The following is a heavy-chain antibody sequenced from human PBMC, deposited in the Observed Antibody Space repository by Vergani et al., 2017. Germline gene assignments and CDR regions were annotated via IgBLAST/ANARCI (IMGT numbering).Heavy chain of an antibody. CDR2: IIPILGIA. D-gene: IGHD3-22*01. CDR3: ARSYYYGSSGALDY. Sequence: QVQLVQSGAEVKKPGSSVKVSCKASGGTFSSYAISWVRQAPGQGLEWMGRIIPILGIANYAQKFQGRVTITADKSTSTAYMELSSLRSEDTAVYYCARSYYYGSSGALDYWGQGTLVTVSS. CDR1: GGTFSSYA. V-gene: IGHV1-69*04. J-gene: IGHJ4*02.